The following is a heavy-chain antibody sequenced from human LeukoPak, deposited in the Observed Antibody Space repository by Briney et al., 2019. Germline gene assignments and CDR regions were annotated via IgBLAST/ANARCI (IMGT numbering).Heavy chain of an antibody. V-gene: IGHV1-2*02. CDR1: GYSFSGYS. J-gene: IGHJ6*02. CDR3: ARDHQVKDV. Sequence: ASVKVSCKASGYSFSGYSIHWLRQAPGQGLEWMGWINPNTGASNFVQKFQGRATMTRDTSISTAYMELSRLKSDDTAVYYCARDHQVKDVWGQGTTVTVSS. CDR2: INPNTGAS.